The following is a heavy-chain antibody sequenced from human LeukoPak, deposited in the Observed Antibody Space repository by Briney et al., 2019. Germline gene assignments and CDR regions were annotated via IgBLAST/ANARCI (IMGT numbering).Heavy chain of an antibody. D-gene: IGHD5-24*01. J-gene: IGHJ4*02. Sequence: GGSLRLSCAASGFTFSSYSMNWVRQAPGKGLEWVANIKQDGSKKSYVDSVKGRFTISRDNAKNSLYLQMNSLRAEDTAIYYCTRVGYIDEGIDYWGQGTLVTVSS. V-gene: IGHV3-7*04. CDR3: TRVGYIDEGIDY. CDR2: IKQDGSKK. CDR1: GFTFSSYS.